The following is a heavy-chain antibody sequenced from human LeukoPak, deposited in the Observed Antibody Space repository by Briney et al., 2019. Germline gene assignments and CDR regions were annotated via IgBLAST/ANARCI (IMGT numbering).Heavy chain of an antibody. CDR3: ATGYSSTNFDY. CDR1: GYTFTGHN. CDR2: INPNSGGT. Sequence: GASVQVSCKASGYTFTGHNIHWVRQAPGQGLEWMGWINPNSGGTNYAQKFQGRVTMTRDTSISTAYMELSRLRSDDTAVYYCATGYSSTNFDYWGQGTLVTVSS. J-gene: IGHJ4*02. D-gene: IGHD6-19*01. V-gene: IGHV1-2*02.